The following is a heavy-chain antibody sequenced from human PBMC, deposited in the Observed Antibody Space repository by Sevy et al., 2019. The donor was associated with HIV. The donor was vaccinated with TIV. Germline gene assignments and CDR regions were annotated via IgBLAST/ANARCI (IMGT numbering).Heavy chain of an antibody. D-gene: IGHD6-6*01. J-gene: IGHJ6*02. CDR1: GFTFSTYG. V-gene: IGHV3-30*04. CDR3: ARGLAALPGYYYGMDV. Sequence: GGSLRLSCTASGFTFSTYGLHWVRQAPGKGLEWVAVILYDGGNKYYGDSVKGRFTISRDNSKNTLYLQMNSLRGEDTAVYYCARGLAALPGYYYGMDVWGQGTTVTVSS. CDR2: ILYDGGNK.